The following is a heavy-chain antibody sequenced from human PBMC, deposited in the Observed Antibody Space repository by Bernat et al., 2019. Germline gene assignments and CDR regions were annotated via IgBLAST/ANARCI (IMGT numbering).Heavy chain of an antibody. D-gene: IGHD3-22*01. Sequence: QVQLVQSGAEVKKPGSSVKVSCKASGGTFSSYTISWVRQAPGQGLEWMGRIIPILGIANYAQKFQGRVTITADKSTSTAYMELSSLRSEDTAVYYCARSVREDSSGLFGYWGQGTLVTVSS. CDR1: GGTFSSYT. V-gene: IGHV1-69*02. CDR2: IIPILGIA. J-gene: IGHJ4*02. CDR3: ARSVREDSSGLFGY.